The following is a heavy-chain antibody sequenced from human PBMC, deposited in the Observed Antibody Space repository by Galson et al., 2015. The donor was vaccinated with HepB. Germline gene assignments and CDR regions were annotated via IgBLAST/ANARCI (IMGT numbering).Heavy chain of an antibody. D-gene: IGHD2-15*01. J-gene: IGHJ4*02. CDR2: IWYDGSNK. CDR3: AREAGYCSGGSCYEGYYFDY. CDR1: GFTFSSYS. V-gene: IGHV3-33*08. Sequence: SLRLSCAASGFTFSSYSMNWVRQAPGKGLEWVAVIWYDGSNKYYADSVKGRFTISRDNSKNTLYLQMNSLRAEDTAVYYCAREAGYCSGGSCYEGYYFDYWGQGTLVTVSS.